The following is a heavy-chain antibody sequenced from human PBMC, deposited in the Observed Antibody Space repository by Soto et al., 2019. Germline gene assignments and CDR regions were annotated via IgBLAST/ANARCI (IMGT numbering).Heavy chain of an antibody. Sequence: GASVKVSCKTSGYVFTSHVIHWVRQAPGQRLEWMGWINPGNGNTKYLQKFQGRVTMTRDTSASTAYMEMSSLRSEDTAFYYCARGNNWFDTWGQGTLVTVSS. CDR2: INPGNGNT. V-gene: IGHV1-3*01. CDR1: GYVFTSHV. J-gene: IGHJ5*02. CDR3: ARGNNWFDT.